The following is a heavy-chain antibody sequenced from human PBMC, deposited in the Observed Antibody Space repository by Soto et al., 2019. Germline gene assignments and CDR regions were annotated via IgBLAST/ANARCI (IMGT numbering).Heavy chain of an antibody. CDR2: FDYSGTT. CDR3: VRRADSGYGYSDY. V-gene: IGHV4-39*01. J-gene: IGHJ4*02. CDR1: GGSISSSSYF. D-gene: IGHD5-12*01. Sequence: QVQVQESGPGLVKPSETLSLTCTVSGGSISSSSYFWGWIRQPPGKGLEYIASFDYSGTTYYNPSLKSRVTIAVDTSKNQCSLKVTSVTAADTAVYYCVRRADSGYGYSDYWGQGTLVTVSS.